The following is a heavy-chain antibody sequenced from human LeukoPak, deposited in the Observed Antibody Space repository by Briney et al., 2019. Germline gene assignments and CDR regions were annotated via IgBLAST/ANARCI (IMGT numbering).Heavy chain of an antibody. Sequence: GGSLRLSCAASGFTFSSYAMGWVRQAPGKGLEWVSSISGSGGSTYYADSVKGRFTISRDNSKNTLYLQMNSLRAEDTAVYYCAKAGGTTVTTADYYYGMDVWGQGTTVTVSS. CDR3: AKAGGTTVTTADYYYGMDV. CDR2: ISGSGGST. D-gene: IGHD4-17*01. V-gene: IGHV3-23*01. CDR1: GFTFSSYA. J-gene: IGHJ6*02.